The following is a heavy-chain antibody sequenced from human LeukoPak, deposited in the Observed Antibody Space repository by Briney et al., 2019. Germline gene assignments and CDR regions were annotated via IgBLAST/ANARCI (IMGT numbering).Heavy chain of an antibody. CDR1: GYTFTNYG. V-gene: IGHV1-18*01. D-gene: IGHD2-2*01. Sequence: GASVKVSCKASGYTFTNYGISWVRQAPGQGLEWMGWISAYNGNTNYAQKLQGRVTMTTDTSTSTVYMELRSLTSDDTAVYYCARVGAYCTSTSCLDYWGQGTLVTVSS. J-gene: IGHJ4*02. CDR2: ISAYNGNT. CDR3: ARVGAYCTSTSCLDY.